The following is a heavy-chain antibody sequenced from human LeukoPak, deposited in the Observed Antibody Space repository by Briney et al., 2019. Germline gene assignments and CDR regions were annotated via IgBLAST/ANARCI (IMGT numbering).Heavy chain of an antibody. J-gene: IGHJ4*02. CDR3: ARDGLVDTAMVYYFDY. CDR2: IYHSGST. Sequence: PSETLSLTCTVSGYSISSGYYWGWIRQPPGKGLEWIGSIYHSGSTYYNPSLKSRVTISVDTSKNQVSLNLSSVTAADMAVYYCARDGLVDTAMVYYFDYWGQGTLVTVSS. V-gene: IGHV4-38-2*02. D-gene: IGHD5-18*01. CDR1: GYSISSGYY.